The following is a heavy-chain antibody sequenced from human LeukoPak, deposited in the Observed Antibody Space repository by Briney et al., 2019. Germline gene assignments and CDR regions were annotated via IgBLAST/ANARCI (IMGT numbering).Heavy chain of an antibody. CDR1: GGTFSSYA. Sequence: ASVKVSCKASGGTFSSYAISWVRQAPGQGLEWMGWMNPNSGNTGYAQKFQGRVTMTRNTSISTAYMELSSLRSEDTAVYYCAAGYYYDSSGYYNWGQGTLVTVSS. J-gene: IGHJ4*02. V-gene: IGHV1-8*02. D-gene: IGHD3-22*01. CDR3: AAGYYYDSSGYYN. CDR2: MNPNSGNT.